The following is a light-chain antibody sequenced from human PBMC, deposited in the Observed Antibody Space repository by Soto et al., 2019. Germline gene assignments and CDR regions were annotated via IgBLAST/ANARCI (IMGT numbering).Light chain of an antibody. CDR3: LQDYVYPWT. Sequence: AIQVTQSPSSLSASVGDRVTISCRASQGIGNDLGWYQQKPGKAPKLLLYEASTLQTGVASRFSGSGSGTDITLTISSLQPEDFATYYCLQDYVYPWTFGQGTKVEVK. V-gene: IGKV1-6*01. CDR2: EAS. J-gene: IGKJ1*01. CDR1: QGIGND.